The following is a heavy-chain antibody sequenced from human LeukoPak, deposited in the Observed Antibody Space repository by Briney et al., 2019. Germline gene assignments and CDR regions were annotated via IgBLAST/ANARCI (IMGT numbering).Heavy chain of an antibody. J-gene: IGHJ3*02. Sequence: PGGSLRLSCAASGFTFSSYSMNWVRQAPGKGLEWVSSISSSSSYIYYADSVKGRFTISRDNAKNSLYLQMNSLRAEDTAVYYCARGPLYYDFWSGKLPGGAFDIWGQGTMVTVSS. V-gene: IGHV3-21*01. D-gene: IGHD3-3*01. CDR3: ARGPLYYDFWSGKLPGGAFDI. CDR1: GFTFSSYS. CDR2: ISSSSSYI.